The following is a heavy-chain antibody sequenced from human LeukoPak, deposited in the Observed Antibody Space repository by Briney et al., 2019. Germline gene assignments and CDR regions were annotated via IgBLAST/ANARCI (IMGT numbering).Heavy chain of an antibody. D-gene: IGHD6-19*01. Sequence: PGGSLRLSCAASGFTFSSYSMNWVRQAPGKGLEWVSSISSSSSYIYYADSVKGRFTISRDNAKSSLYLQMNSLRAEDTAVYYCARPGKEWLVINWFDPWGQGTLVTVSS. J-gene: IGHJ5*02. CDR2: ISSSSSYI. CDR3: ARPGKEWLVINWFDP. V-gene: IGHV3-21*01. CDR1: GFTFSSYS.